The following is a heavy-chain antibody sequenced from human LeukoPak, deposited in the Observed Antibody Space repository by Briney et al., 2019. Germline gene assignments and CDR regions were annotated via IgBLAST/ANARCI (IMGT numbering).Heavy chain of an antibody. CDR3: ARDFDPAYYGSGSSWFDP. Sequence: ASVKVSCKASGYTFTGYYMHWVRQAPGQGLEWMGWINPNSGGTNYAQKFQGRVTMTRDTSISTAYMELSRLRSDDTAVYYCARDFDPAYYGSGSSWFDPWGQGTLVTVSS. J-gene: IGHJ5*02. CDR2: INPNSGGT. V-gene: IGHV1-2*02. D-gene: IGHD3-10*01. CDR1: GYTFTGYY.